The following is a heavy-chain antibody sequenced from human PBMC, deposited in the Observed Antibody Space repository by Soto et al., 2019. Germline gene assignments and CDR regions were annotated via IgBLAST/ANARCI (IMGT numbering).Heavy chain of an antibody. V-gene: IGHV3-74*03. J-gene: IGHJ4*02. CDR1: GFTFSSYC. Sequence: GGSLRLSCTASGFTFSSYCMNWVRQAPGKGLDWVSLINPDGGTTTYAESVKDRFTIFRDNAKNTVYLQMTSLRVEDTAVYYCARDLRGSPDYWGQGTLVTVSS. CDR2: INPDGGTT. CDR3: ARDLRGSPDY. D-gene: IGHD1-26*01.